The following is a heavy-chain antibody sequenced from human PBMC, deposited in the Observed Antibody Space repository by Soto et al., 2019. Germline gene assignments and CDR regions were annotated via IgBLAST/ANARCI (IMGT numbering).Heavy chain of an antibody. CDR3: VRENYFDY. Sequence: EEQLVESGGGLVQPGGSLRLSCAGSGFTFRNYWMCWVRQAPGKRLEWVANIKQDGSERSYADSVSGRFTISRDNAKNSLYLQMSSLGADDTAVYYCVRENYFDYWGQGILVTVSS. CDR2: IKQDGSER. J-gene: IGHJ4*02. CDR1: GFTFRNYW. V-gene: IGHV3-7*01.